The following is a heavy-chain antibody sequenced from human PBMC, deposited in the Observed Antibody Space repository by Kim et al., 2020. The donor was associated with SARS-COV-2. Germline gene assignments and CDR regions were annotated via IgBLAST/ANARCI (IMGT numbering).Heavy chain of an antibody. D-gene: IGHD1-1*01. J-gene: IGHJ6*03. CDR1: GFTFSTYA. CDR2: LSGSGGST. V-gene: IGHV3-23*01. Sequence: GGSLRLSCAASGFTFSTYAMSWVRQAPGKGLEWVSALSGSGGSTYYADSVKGRFTISRDNSKNTLYLQMNSLRAEDTAVYSCAKGVPLYYYYYMDVWGKGNTVTVS. CDR3: AKGVPLYYYYYMDV.